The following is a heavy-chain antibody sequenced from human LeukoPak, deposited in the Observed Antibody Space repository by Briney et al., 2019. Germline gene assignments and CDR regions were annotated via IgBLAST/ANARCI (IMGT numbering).Heavy chain of an antibody. Sequence: GSSVKVSCKASGGTFSSYAISWVRQAPGQGLEWMGWINPNSGGTNYAQKFQGRVTMTRDTSISTAYMELSRLRSDDTAMYYCARDRGPPNIAAAPFGYWGQGTLVTVSS. J-gene: IGHJ4*02. CDR1: GGTFSSYA. V-gene: IGHV1-2*02. CDR2: INPNSGGT. D-gene: IGHD6-13*01. CDR3: ARDRGPPNIAAAPFGY.